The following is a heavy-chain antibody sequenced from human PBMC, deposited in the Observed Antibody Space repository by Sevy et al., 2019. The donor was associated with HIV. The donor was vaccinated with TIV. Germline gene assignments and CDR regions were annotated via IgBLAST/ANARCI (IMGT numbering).Heavy chain of an antibody. V-gene: IGHV3-30*03. D-gene: IGHD6-19*01. CDR2: ISYDGSNK. J-gene: IGHJ4*02. CDR1: GFTFSSYG. CDR3: ARDSPIAVAATDY. Sequence: GGSLRLSCAASGFTFSSYGMHWVRQAPGKGLEWVAVISYDGSNKYYADSVKGRFTISRDNSKNSLYLQMNSLRAEDTAVYYCARDSPIAVAATDYWGQGTLVTVSS.